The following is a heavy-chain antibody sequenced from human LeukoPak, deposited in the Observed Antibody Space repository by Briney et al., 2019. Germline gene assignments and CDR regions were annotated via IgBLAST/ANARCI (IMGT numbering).Heavy chain of an antibody. J-gene: IGHJ4*02. CDR1: GDRFSNYW. CDR3: VSQSGSSWYAEY. D-gene: IGHD6-13*01. CDR2: IYPGDSDT. Sequence: GESLKISCKGSGDRFSNYWIAWVRQLSGKGLEWMGIIYPGDSDTRYSPSFQGQVTISADKSVNTAYLQWSSLKASDTAMYYCVSQSGSSWYAEYWGQGTLVTVSS. V-gene: IGHV5-51*01.